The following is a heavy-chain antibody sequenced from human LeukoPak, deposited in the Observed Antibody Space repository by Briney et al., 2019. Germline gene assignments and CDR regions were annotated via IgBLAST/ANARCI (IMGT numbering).Heavy chain of an antibody. V-gene: IGHV3-74*01. D-gene: IGHD5-12*01. CDR3: ARSRQADIVAYFDY. CDR2: INSDGSST. CDR1: GFTFSSYW. J-gene: IGHJ4*02. Sequence: GGSLRLSCAASGFTFSSYWMHWVRQAPGKGLVWVSRINSDGSSTSYADSVKGRFTISRDNAKNTLYLQMNSLRAEDTAVYYCARSRQADIVAYFDYCGQGTLVTVSS.